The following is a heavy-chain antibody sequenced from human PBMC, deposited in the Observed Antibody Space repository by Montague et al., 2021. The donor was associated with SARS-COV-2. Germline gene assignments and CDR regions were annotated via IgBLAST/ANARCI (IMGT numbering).Heavy chain of an antibody. Sequence: PGLVKPTQTLTLTCTFSGFSLSTSGMCVSWNRQPPGKALEWLALXDWDDDKYYSTSLKTRLTISKDTSKSQVVLTMTNMDPVDTATYFCARIRDSDMLTGSESGFDYWGQGTLVTVSS. D-gene: IGHD3-9*01. V-gene: IGHV2-70*01. CDR3: ARIRDSDMLTGSESGFDY. J-gene: IGHJ4*02. CDR2: XDWDDDK. CDR1: GFSLSTSGMC.